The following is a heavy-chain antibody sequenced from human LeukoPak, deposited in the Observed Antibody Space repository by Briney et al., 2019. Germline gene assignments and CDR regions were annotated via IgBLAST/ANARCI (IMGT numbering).Heavy chain of an antibody. J-gene: IGHJ3*02. V-gene: IGHV4-30-4*08. CDR1: GYSISSGYY. Sequence: SETLSLTCAVSGYSISSGYYWSWIRQPPGKGLEWIGYIYYSGSTYYNPPLKRRVTISVDTSKNQYSLKLNSVTAADTAVYYCAREMYYYGSGSYPNNYDGFDIWGQGTMVTVSS. CDR3: AREMYYYGSGSYPNNYDGFDI. D-gene: IGHD3-10*01. CDR2: IYYSGST.